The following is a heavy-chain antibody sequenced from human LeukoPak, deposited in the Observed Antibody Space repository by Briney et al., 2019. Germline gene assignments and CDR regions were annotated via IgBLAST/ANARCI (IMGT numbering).Heavy chain of an antibody. V-gene: IGHV1-18*01. J-gene: IGHJ4*02. CDR2: INAYNGNT. Sequence: ASVKVSCKASGYTFTSYGISWVRQAPGQGLEWMGWINAYNGNTNYAQKLQGRVTMTTDTSTSTAYMELRSLRSDDTAVYYCARDEAVDFGYSFADYWGQGTLVTVSS. CDR3: ARDEAVDFGYSFADY. D-gene: IGHD5-18*01. CDR1: GYTFTSYG.